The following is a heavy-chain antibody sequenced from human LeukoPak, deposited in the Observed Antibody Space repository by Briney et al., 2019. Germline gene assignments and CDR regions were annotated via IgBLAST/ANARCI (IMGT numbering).Heavy chain of an antibody. CDR3: ARFLPDTADDY. D-gene: IGHD5-18*01. J-gene: IGHJ4*02. Sequence: ASVTVSSTASGYTFTGYYMHWVRQAPGQGLEWMGWINPNSGGTNYAQKFQGRVTMTRDTSITTAYMELSRLRSDDTAVYYCARFLPDTADDYWGQGTLVTVSS. CDR2: INPNSGGT. V-gene: IGHV1-2*02. CDR1: GYTFTGYY.